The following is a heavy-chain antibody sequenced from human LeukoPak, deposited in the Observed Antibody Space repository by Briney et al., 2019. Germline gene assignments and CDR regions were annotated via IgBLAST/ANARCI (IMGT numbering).Heavy chain of an antibody. V-gene: IGHV3-23*01. J-gene: IGHJ4*02. Sequence: PGGSLRLSCAASGFTFSSYAMSWVRQAPGKGLEWVSGISGSDGSTNYADSVKGRFTISRDNSKNTLYLQMNSLRAEDTAVYHCAKAQLSGSSFRNLVDYWGQGTLVTVSS. D-gene: IGHD6-6*01. CDR1: GFTFSSYA. CDR2: ISGSDGST. CDR3: AKAQLSGSSFRNLVDY.